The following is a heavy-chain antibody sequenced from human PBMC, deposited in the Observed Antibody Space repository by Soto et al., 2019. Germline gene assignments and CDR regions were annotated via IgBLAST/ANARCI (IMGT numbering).Heavy chain of an antibody. V-gene: IGHV4-39*07. CDR3: ASFTEKVYAIGYFDY. CDR2: IYYSGST. J-gene: IGHJ4*02. CDR1: GGSISSSSYY. D-gene: IGHD2-8*01. Sequence: NPSETLSLTCTVSGGSISSSSYYWGWIRQPPGKGLEWIGSIYYSGSTNYNPSLKSRVTISVDTSKNQFSLKLSSVTAADTAVYYCASFTEKVYAIGYFDYWGQGTLVTVSS.